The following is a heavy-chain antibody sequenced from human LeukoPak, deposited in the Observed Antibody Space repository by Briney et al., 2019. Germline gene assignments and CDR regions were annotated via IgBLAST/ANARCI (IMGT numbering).Heavy chain of an antibody. D-gene: IGHD6-13*01. CDR3: AGSIAAAGTKYFQH. CDR1: GFTFSSYS. J-gene: IGHJ1*01. V-gene: IGHV3-48*04. CDR2: ISSSGSTI. Sequence: GGSLRLSCAASGFTFSSYSMNWVRQAPGKGLEWVSYISSSGSTIYYADSVKGRFTISRDNAKNSLYLQMNSLRAEDTAVYYCAGSIAAAGTKYFQHWGQGTLVTVSS.